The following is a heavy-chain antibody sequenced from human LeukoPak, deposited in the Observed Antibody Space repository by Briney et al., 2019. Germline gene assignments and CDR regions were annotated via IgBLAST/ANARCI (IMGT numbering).Heavy chain of an antibody. CDR2: IYYSGST. Sequence: PSETLSLTCTVSGGSVSSGSYYWSWIRQPPGKGLEWIGYIYYSGSTNYNPSLKSRVTISVDTSKNQFSLKLSSVTAADTAVYYCARSLYCGGDCPWGYFDLWGRGTLVTVSS. J-gene: IGHJ2*01. CDR3: ARSLYCGGDCPWGYFDL. V-gene: IGHV4-61*01. CDR1: GGSVSSGSYY. D-gene: IGHD2-21*02.